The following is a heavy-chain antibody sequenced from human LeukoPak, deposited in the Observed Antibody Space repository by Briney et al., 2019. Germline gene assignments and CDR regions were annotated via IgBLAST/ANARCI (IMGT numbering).Heavy chain of an antibody. CDR1: GGSLSSSSYY. V-gene: IGHV4-39*07. CDR3: ASALGRDDY. Sequence: SETLSLTCTVSGGSLSSSSYYWGWIRQPPGKGLEWIGSIYYSGSTYYNPSLKSRVTISVDKSKNQFSLKLSSVTAADTAVYYCASALGRDDYWGQGTLVTVSS. J-gene: IGHJ4*02. CDR2: IYYSGST.